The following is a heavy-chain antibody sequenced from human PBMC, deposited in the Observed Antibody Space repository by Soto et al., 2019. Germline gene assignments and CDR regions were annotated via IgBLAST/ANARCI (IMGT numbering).Heavy chain of an antibody. Sequence: XETLSLTCTVSGGSISSYYWSWIRQPPGKGLEWIADIYYSGSTNYSPSLKSRVTISVDTSKNQFSLNLSSVTAADTAVYFCATYVPDKLAVAGTSDAFDIWGQGTMVTVSS. CDR3: ATYVPDKLAVAGTSDAFDI. CDR1: GGSISSYY. V-gene: IGHV4-59*01. CDR2: IYYSGST. D-gene: IGHD6-19*01. J-gene: IGHJ3*02.